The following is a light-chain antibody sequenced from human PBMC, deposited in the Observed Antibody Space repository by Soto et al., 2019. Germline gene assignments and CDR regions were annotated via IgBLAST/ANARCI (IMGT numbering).Light chain of an antibody. CDR2: DAA. J-gene: IGKJ5*01. Sequence: TPSPYSLAVSMGKRATINCKSSQRVLFSSNKKTFLAWYQQKPGQAPRLLIYDAANRATGIPARFSGSGSGTDFTLTISSLEPEDFAVYYCQPLSNWPPITFCQVALLE. V-gene: IGKV3-11*01. CDR3: QPLSNWPPIT. CDR1: QRVLFSSNKKTF.